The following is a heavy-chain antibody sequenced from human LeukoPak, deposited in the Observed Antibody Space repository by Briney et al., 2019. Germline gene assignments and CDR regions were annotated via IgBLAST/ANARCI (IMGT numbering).Heavy chain of an antibody. J-gene: IGHJ4*02. CDR2: INTDGSST. CDR3: AREATLGYYDFWSGISSSGYFDY. Sequence: GGSLRLSCAASGFTFSSYWMHWVRQAPGKGLVWVSRINTDGSSTSYADSVKGRFTISRDNAKNTLYLQMNSLRAEDTAVYYCAREATLGYYDFWSGISSSGYFDYWGQGTLVTVSS. CDR1: GFTFSSYW. D-gene: IGHD3-3*01. V-gene: IGHV3-74*01.